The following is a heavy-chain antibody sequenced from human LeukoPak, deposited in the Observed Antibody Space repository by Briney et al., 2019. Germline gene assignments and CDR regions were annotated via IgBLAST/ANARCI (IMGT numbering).Heavy chain of an antibody. D-gene: IGHD3-22*01. Sequence: PSETLSLTCTVSGGSISSGDYYWSWIRQPPGKGLEWIGYIYYSGSTYYSPSLKSRVTMSVDPSNNQFSLNLRSVTAADTAVYYCARRRYYDGSGYLEWGQGTLLSVSS. CDR1: GGSISSGDYY. CDR3: ARRRYYDGSGYLE. CDR2: IYYSGST. V-gene: IGHV4-30-4*08. J-gene: IGHJ1*01.